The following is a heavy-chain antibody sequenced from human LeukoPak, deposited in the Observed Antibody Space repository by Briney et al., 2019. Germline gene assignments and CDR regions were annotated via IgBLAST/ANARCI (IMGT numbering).Heavy chain of an antibody. V-gene: IGHV3-7*04. J-gene: IGHJ4*02. D-gene: IGHD3-22*01. CDR1: GFTFRFYW. CDR2: IKQDGSEK. Sequence: PGGSLRLSCVASGFTFRFYWMGWVRQAPGKGLEWVANIKQDGSEKYYVDSVKGRFTISRDNAKNSLYLQMNSLRAEDTAVYYCARDEHQYYSESSGRFDYWGQGTLVTVSS. CDR3: ARDEHQYYSESSGRFDY.